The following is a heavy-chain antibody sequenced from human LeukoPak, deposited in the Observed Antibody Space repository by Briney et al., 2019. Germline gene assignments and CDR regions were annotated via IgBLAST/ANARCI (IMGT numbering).Heavy chain of an antibody. CDR3: ARAYYYASGSYFFDY. D-gene: IGHD3-10*01. CDR2: IYSGGST. Sequence: GGSLRLSCAASGFTVSSNYMSWVRQAPGKGLEWVSGIYSGGSTYDVDSVKGRFTISRDNSKNTLYLQMNSLRAGDMAVYYCARAYYYASGSYFFDYWGQGTLVTVSS. V-gene: IGHV3-66*01. J-gene: IGHJ4*02. CDR1: GFTVSSNY.